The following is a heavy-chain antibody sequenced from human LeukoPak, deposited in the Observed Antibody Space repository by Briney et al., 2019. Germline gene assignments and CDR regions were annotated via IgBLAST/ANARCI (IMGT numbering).Heavy chain of an antibody. Sequence: ASVKVSCKASGYTFTSYGISWVRQAPGQGLEWMGGILPVSNTANNAQNFQGRVTFTADTSTGTAYMELSSLRSEDTAVYYCARADRYYYDSSGPLGPWGQGTLVTVSS. CDR2: ILPVSNTA. V-gene: IGHV1-69*06. CDR1: GYTFTSYG. CDR3: ARADRYYYDSSGPLGP. D-gene: IGHD3-22*01. J-gene: IGHJ5*02.